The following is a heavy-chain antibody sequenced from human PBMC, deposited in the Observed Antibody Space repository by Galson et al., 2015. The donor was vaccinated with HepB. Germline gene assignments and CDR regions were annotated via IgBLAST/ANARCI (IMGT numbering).Heavy chain of an antibody. CDR1: GYTFTRYW. D-gene: IGHD6-6*01. J-gene: IGHJ6*02. CDR3: ARPAEYYGMDV. CDR2: IYPGDSDT. V-gene: IGHV5-51*01. Sequence: QSGAEVKKPGESLKISCKGSGYTFTRYWIAWVRQMPGKGLEWMGIIYPGDSDTRYSPSLQGQVSISADKSISTSFLQWSSLKASDTAIYYCARPAEYYGMDVWGQGTTVTVSS.